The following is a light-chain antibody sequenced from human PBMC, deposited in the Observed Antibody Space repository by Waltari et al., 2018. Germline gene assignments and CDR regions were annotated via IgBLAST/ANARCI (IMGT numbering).Light chain of an antibody. J-gene: IGKJ1*01. V-gene: IGKV3-11*01. CDR1: QSVTTE. Sequence: EIVLTQSPATLSLSPGDRAALSCRASQSVTTELAWYQQKPGQAPRLLIYDVSNRATGVPARFSGSGSGTDFTLTISSLRAEDVAVYYCQQYFSVPRTFGRGTKVEVK. CDR3: QQYFSVPRT. CDR2: DVS.